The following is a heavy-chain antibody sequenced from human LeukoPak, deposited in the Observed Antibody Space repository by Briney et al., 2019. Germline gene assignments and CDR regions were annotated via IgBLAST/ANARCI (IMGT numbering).Heavy chain of an antibody. D-gene: IGHD4-17*01. CDR1: GFTFSSYS. CDR3: ASPSGPTVTTPDY. V-gene: IGHV3-21*01. CDR2: ISSSSSYI. Sequence: GGSLRLSCAASGFTFSSYSMNWVRQAPGKGLEWVSSISSSSSYIYYADSVKGRFTISRDNAKNSLYLQMNSLRAEDTAVYYCASPSGPTVTTPDYWAREPWSPSPQ. J-gene: IGHJ4*02.